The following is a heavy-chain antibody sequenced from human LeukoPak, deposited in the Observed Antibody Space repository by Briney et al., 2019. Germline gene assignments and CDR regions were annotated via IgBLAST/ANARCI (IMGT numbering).Heavy chain of an antibody. Sequence: GGSLRLSCAASGFIFSNYGMNWVRQAPGKGLEWVAVISYDGSNKYYADSVKGRFTISRDNSKNTLYLQMNSLRAEDTAVYYCAKLPFPSSMTTEHHQKNYWGQGTLVTVSS. J-gene: IGHJ4*02. CDR2: ISYDGSNK. D-gene: IGHD4-17*01. V-gene: IGHV3-30*18. CDR3: AKLPFPSSMTTEHHQKNY. CDR1: GFIFSNYG.